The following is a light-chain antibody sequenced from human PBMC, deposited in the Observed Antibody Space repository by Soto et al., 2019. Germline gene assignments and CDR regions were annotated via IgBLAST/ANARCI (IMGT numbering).Light chain of an antibody. CDR3: QEYSNWPLFT. CDR2: DAS. J-gene: IGKJ3*01. V-gene: IGKV3-15*01. Sequence: EIVVTQSPAILSVSPGDRATLSCRPSQSVSTNLAWYQQKPGQAPTLLIDDASTRATGIPARFTGSGSGTDFTLTISSLQSEDFAVYYCQEYSNWPLFTFGPGTRVDIK. CDR1: QSVSTN.